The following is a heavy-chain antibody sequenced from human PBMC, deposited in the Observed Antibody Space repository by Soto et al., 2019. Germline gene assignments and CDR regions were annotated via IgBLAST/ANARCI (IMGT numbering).Heavy chain of an antibody. CDR3: AREVIAAAGRNYYYYYGMDV. J-gene: IGHJ6*02. CDR1: GGTFSSYA. CDR2: IIPIFGTA. V-gene: IGHV1-69*01. Sequence: QVQLVQSGAEVKKPGSSVKVSCQASGGTFSSYAISWVRQAPGQGLEWMGGIIPIFGTANYAQPLQGRVTITADESTSTAYMELSSLRSEDTAVYYCAREVIAAAGRNYYYYYGMDVWGQGTTVTVSS. D-gene: IGHD6-13*01.